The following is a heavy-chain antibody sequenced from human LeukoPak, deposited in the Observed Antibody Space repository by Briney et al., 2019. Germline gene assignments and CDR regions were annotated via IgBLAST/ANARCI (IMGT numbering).Heavy chain of an antibody. V-gene: IGHV3-48*03. D-gene: IGHD2-15*01. Sequence: GGSLRLSCAASGFTFSHYEMNWVRQAPGKGPEWISYISRSGSTIYYADSVKGRFTISRDNAKNSLYLQMNSLRAEDTAVYYCARDLCSGGSCSDYWGQGTLVSVSS. CDR2: ISRSGSTI. J-gene: IGHJ4*02. CDR3: ARDLCSGGSCSDY. CDR1: GFTFSHYE.